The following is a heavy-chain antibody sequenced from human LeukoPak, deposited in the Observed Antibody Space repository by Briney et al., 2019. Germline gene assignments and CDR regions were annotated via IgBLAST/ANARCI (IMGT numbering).Heavy chain of an antibody. J-gene: IGHJ6*02. CDR2: IYYGGST. V-gene: IGHV4-61*01. CDR1: GASVSSGSYY. Sequence: SETLSLTCTVSGASVSSGSYYWSWIRQPPGKGLEWIGYIYYGGSTNYNPSLKSRFTRSVDTSKNQFSLKLSSVTAADTAVYYCARLSTVTGTNYYYYGMDVWGQGTTVTVSS. D-gene: IGHD4-17*01. CDR3: ARLSTVTGTNYYYYGMDV.